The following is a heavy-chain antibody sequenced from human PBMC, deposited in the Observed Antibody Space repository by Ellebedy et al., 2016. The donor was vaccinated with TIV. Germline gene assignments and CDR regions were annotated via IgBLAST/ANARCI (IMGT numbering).Heavy chain of an antibody. CDR1: GYSFTNYG. V-gene: IGHV1-18*04. Sequence: AASVKVSCKASGYSFTNYGISWVRQAPGQGLAWTGLINTYNGNTNIAQKFQGRVTMTTDTSTNTAYMEVRRLRSDETAVYSCAREIGAGPVDFHYWGQGTLVIVSS. CDR3: AREIGAGPVDFHY. D-gene: IGHD6-19*01. CDR2: INTYNGNT. J-gene: IGHJ1*01.